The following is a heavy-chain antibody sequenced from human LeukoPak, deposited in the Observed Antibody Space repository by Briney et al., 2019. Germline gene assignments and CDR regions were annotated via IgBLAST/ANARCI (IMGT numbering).Heavy chain of an antibody. CDR1: GGSFSGYY. V-gene: IGHV4-34*01. CDR2: INHSGST. CDR3: ARRPYYYDSSGYRLPYYFDY. J-gene: IGHJ4*02. Sequence: SETLSLTCAVYGGSFSGYYWSWIRQPPGKGLEWIGEINHSGSTNYNPSLKSRVTISVDTSKNQFSLKLSSVTAADTAVYYCARRPYYYDSSGYRLPYYFDYWGQGTLVTVSS. D-gene: IGHD3-22*01.